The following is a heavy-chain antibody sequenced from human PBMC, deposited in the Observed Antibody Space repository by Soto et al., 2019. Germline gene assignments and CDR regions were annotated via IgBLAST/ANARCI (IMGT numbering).Heavy chain of an antibody. CDR1: GFTFSSYW. J-gene: IGHJ6*03. D-gene: IGHD2-8*01. V-gene: IGHV3-7*01. Sequence: GGSLRLSCAASGFTFSSYWMSWVRQAPGKGLEWVANIKQDGSEKYYVDSVKGRFTISRDNAKNSLYLQMNSLRAEDTAVYYCARARDIVLMVYAIQYYYYYYMDVWGKATTVTVSS. CDR3: ARARDIVLMVYAIQYYYYYYMDV. CDR2: IKQDGSEK.